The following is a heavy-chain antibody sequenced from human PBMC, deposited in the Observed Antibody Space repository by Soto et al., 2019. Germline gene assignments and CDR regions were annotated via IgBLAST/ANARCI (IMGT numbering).Heavy chain of an antibody. CDR2: IIPIFGTA. Sequence: ASVKVSCKASGGTFSNYAISWVRQAPGQGLEWMGGIIPIFGTANYAQKFQGRVTITADKSTSTAYMELSSLRSEDTAVYYCARDPGDTAMVYYYYYGMDVWGQGTTVTVSS. CDR3: ARDPGDTAMVYYYYYGMDV. CDR1: GGTFSNYA. D-gene: IGHD5-18*01. V-gene: IGHV1-69*06. J-gene: IGHJ6*02.